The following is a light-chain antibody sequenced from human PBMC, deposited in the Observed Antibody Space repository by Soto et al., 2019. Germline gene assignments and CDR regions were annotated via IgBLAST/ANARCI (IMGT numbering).Light chain of an antibody. V-gene: IGKV3-20*01. CDR2: GAS. Sequence: IVFTQSAGTLSLSPGERATLSCRASQSVSSSYLAWYQQKPGQAPRLLIYGASSRATGIPDRFSGSGSGTDFTLTISRLEPEDFAVYYCQQYGSSGTFGQGTKVDIK. CDR1: QSVSSSY. J-gene: IGKJ1*01. CDR3: QQYGSSGT.